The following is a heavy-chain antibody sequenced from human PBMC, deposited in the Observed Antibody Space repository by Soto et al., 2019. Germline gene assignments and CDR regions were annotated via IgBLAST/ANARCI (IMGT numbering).Heavy chain of an antibody. J-gene: IGHJ6*03. V-gene: IGHV1-18*01. CDR2: ISAYNGNT. Sequence: VQLVQSGAEVKKPGASVKVSCKASGYTFTSYGISWVRQAPGQGLEWMGWISAYNGNTNYAQKLQGRVTMTTDTSTSTAYMELRSLRSDDTAVYYCARAMVRGVTHYYYYYMDVWGKGTTVTVSS. CDR1: GYTFTSYG. CDR3: ARAMVRGVTHYYYYYMDV. D-gene: IGHD3-10*01.